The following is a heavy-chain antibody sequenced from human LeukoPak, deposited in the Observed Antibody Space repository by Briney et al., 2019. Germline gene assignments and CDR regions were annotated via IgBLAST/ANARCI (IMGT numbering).Heavy chain of an antibody. D-gene: IGHD2-21*01. J-gene: IGHJ4*02. V-gene: IGHV4-30-2*01. CDR2: IYHSGST. Sequence: SQTLSLTCAISGGSISSGGYSWSWIRLPPGKGLEWIGYIYHSGSTYYNPSLKSRVTISLDRSKNQFSLKLSSVTAADTAVYYCARGGGADCYDTSSRNYYFDYWGQGTLVTVSS. CDR3: ARGGGADCYDTSSRNYYFDY. CDR1: GGSISSGGYS.